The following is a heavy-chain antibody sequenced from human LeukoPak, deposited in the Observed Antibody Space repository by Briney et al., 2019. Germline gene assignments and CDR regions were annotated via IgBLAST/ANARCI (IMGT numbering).Heavy chain of an antibody. D-gene: IGHD3-22*01. Sequence: ASVKVSCKASGYTFTGYYMHWVRQAPGQGLEWMGWINPNSGGTNYAQKFQGRVTMTRDTSISTAYMELTRLRSDDTAVYYCARNSHYDSSGLSYWGQGTLVTVSS. J-gene: IGHJ4*02. V-gene: IGHV1-2*02. CDR3: ARNSHYDSSGLSY. CDR1: GYTFTGYY. CDR2: INPNSGGT.